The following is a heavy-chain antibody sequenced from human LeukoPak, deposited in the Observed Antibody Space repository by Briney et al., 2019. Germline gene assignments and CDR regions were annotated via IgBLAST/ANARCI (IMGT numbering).Heavy chain of an antibody. D-gene: IGHD6-13*01. Sequence: SETLSLTCTVSGGSISSYYWSWIRQPPGKGLEWIGYIYYSGATNYNPSLKSRVTISVDTSKNQFSLKLSSVTAADTAVYYCARGVYIAAAQYAYWGQGTLVTVSS. CDR2: IYYSGAT. CDR1: GGSISSYY. CDR3: ARGVYIAAAQYAY. V-gene: IGHV4-59*01. J-gene: IGHJ4*02.